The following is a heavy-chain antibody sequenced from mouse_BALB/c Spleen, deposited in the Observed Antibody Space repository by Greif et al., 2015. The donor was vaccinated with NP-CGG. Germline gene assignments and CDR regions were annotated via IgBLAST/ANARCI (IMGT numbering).Heavy chain of an antibody. CDR2: ISYSGST. CDR3: ARHYYGSSYDYAMDY. V-gene: IGHV3-2*02. J-gene: IGHJ4*01. CDR1: GYSITSDYA. D-gene: IGHD1-1*01. Sequence: EVKPVESGPGLVQPSQSLSLTCTVTGYSITSDYAWNWIRQVPGNKLEWMGYISYSGSTSYNPSLKSRISITRDTSKNQFFLQLNSVTTEDTATYYCARHYYGSSYDYAMDYWGQGTSVTVSS.